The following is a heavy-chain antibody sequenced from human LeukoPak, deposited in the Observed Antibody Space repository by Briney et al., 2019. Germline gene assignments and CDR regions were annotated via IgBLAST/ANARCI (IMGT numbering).Heavy chain of an antibody. CDR2: ISAYNGNT. CDR3: ARDPKRITMVRGVIPPLDY. V-gene: IGHV1-18*01. J-gene: IGHJ4*02. D-gene: IGHD3-10*01. CDR1: GYTFTIYG. Sequence: ASVNVSCKASGYTFTIYGISWVRPAPGQGLAWMGWISAYNGNTNYAQKLQGRVTMTTDTSTSTAYMELRSLRSDDTAVYYCARDPKRITMVRGVIPPLDYWGQGTLVTVSS.